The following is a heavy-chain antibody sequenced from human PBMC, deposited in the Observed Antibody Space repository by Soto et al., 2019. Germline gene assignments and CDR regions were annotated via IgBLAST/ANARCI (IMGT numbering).Heavy chain of an antibody. CDR2: ISTDRGDT. J-gene: IGHJ4*02. Sequence: ASVKVSCKASGYSFTTHDITWLRQAPGKGLEWVGGISTDRGDTIYPQNLQGRVTMTTGSSTSTVYMELKSLRSDDTAVYYCARDDLNRGGKYFDYWGQGTLVTVSS. V-gene: IGHV1-18*01. CDR3: ARDDLNRGGKYFDY. D-gene: IGHD2-15*01. CDR1: GYSFTTHD.